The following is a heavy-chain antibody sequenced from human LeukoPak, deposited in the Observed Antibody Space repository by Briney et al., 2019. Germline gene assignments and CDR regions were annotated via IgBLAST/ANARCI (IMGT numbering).Heavy chain of an antibody. D-gene: IGHD1-1*01. Sequence: GGSLRLSCAASGFSVTNNYMSWVRQAPGKGLEWVSTILGSGDTWSADSVKGRFTVSRDNLKNTVYLQMHSLRAEDTAVYYCARVGTGTPAPIDYWGQGTLVTVSS. J-gene: IGHJ4*02. CDR2: ILGSGDT. V-gene: IGHV3-66*01. CDR1: GFSVTNNY. CDR3: ARVGTGTPAPIDY.